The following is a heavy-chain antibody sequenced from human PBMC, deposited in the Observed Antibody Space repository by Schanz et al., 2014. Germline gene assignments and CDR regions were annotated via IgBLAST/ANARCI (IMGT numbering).Heavy chain of an antibody. CDR1: RFTISRNP. V-gene: IGHV3-30-3*01. Sequence: VQLVESGGGVVQPGRSLRLSCTGSRFTISRNPIHWVRQAPGKGLEWVAQISHDGHRDFYADSVKGRFTVSRDNAKNSLYLQMNSLTAEDTAVYYCARGVRIDYWGQGALVTVSS. CDR3: ARGVRIDY. J-gene: IGHJ4*02. CDR2: ISHDGHRD. D-gene: IGHD3-3*01.